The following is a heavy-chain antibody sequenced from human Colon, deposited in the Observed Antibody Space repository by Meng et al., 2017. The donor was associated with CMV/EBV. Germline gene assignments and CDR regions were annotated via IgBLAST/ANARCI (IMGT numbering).Heavy chain of an antibody. Sequence: ASVKVSCKGSNYIFTNYGIAWVRQAPGQGLEWMGWISAYNGKTKYEEKLQDRVTMTTDTSTSTAYMELRTLRSDDTAVYYCARGSSSTMFGDYYYGMDVWGQGTTVTVSS. D-gene: IGHD3-3*01. V-gene: IGHV1-18*01. CDR3: ARGSSSTMFGDYYYGMDV. J-gene: IGHJ6*02. CDR1: NYIFTNYG. CDR2: ISAYNGKT.